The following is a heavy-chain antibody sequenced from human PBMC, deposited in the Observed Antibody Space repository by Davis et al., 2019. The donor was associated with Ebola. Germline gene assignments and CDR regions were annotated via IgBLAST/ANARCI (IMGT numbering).Heavy chain of an antibody. CDR1: GFTFSSYS. Sequence: GGSLRLSCAASGFTFSSYSMNWVRQAPGKGLEWVAVISYDGSNKYYADSVKGRFTISRDNSKNTLYLQMNSLRAEDTAVYYCARAPYYDFWSGYYFGYDMDVWGQGTTVTVSS. J-gene: IGHJ6*02. V-gene: IGHV3-30*03. CDR3: ARAPYYDFWSGYYFGYDMDV. D-gene: IGHD3-3*01. CDR2: ISYDGSNK.